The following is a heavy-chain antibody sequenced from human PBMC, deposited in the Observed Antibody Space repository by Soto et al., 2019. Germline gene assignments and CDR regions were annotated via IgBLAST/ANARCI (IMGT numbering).Heavy chain of an antibody. Sequence: GGSLRLSCAASGFTFSDYNMSWIRQAPGKGLEWVSYISSSGSTIYYADSVKGRFTISRDNAKNSLYLQMNSLRAEDTAVYYCARYSYEIYSSSSKGWFDPWGQGTLVTVSS. CDR3: ARYSYEIYSSSSKGWFDP. J-gene: IGHJ5*02. V-gene: IGHV3-11*01. CDR2: ISSSGSTI. D-gene: IGHD6-6*01. CDR1: GFTFSDYN.